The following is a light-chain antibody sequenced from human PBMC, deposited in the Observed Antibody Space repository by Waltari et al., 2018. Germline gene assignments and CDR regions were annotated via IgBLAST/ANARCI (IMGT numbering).Light chain of an antibody. V-gene: IGLV1-44*01. CDR1: NFNIEYNT. J-gene: IGLJ3*02. Sequence: QSVLTQPPSASGTPGQRVTISCSGSNFNIEYNTVDCYQQPPGTAPKLLIYASYQRPSGVPDRFSGSKSGTSASLAISGLRSEDEADYYCATWDDSLNTWVFGGGTKLTVL. CDR2: ASY. CDR3: ATWDDSLNTWV.